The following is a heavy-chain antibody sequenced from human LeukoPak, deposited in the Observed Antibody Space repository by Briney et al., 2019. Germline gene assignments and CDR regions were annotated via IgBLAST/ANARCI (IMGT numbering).Heavy chain of an antibody. CDR2: ISGSGGST. CDR1: GFTFSSYA. J-gene: IGHJ4*02. D-gene: IGHD4-17*01. CDR3: AKDLVIKWTTVTPGNFDY. Sequence: PGGSLRLSCAASGFTFSSYAMSWVRQAPGKGLEWVSAISGSGGSTYYADSVKGRFTISRDNSKNTLYLQINSLRAEDTAVYYCAKDLVIKWTTVTPGNFDYWGQGTLVTVSS. V-gene: IGHV3-23*01.